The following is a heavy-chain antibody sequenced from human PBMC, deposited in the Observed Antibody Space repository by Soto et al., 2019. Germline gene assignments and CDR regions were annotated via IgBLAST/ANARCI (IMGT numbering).Heavy chain of an antibody. Sequence: QVQLVESGGGVVQPGRSLRLSCAASGFTFSSYGMHWVRQAPGKGLEWVAVISYDGSNKYYADSVKGRFTISRDNSKNTLYLQMNSPRAEDTAVYYCAKDRPGYSYGFYYYYYGMDVWGQGTTVTVSS. D-gene: IGHD5-18*01. V-gene: IGHV3-30*18. CDR2: ISYDGSNK. J-gene: IGHJ6*02. CDR3: AKDRPGYSYGFYYYYYGMDV. CDR1: GFTFSSYG.